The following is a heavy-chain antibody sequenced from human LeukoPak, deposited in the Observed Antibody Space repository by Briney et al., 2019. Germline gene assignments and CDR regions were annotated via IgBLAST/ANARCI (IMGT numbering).Heavy chain of an antibody. D-gene: IGHD6-19*01. CDR2: IYYDGST. J-gene: IGHJ4*02. V-gene: IGHV4-59*01. Sequence: LETLSLTCTVSGGSISSYYWSWIRQPPGKGLEWIGYIYYDGSTNYNPSLKSRVTISVDTSKNQFSLKLSSVTAADAAVYYCARGGSVAGTPEDYWGQGTLVTVSS. CDR3: ARGGSVAGTPEDY. CDR1: GGSISSYY.